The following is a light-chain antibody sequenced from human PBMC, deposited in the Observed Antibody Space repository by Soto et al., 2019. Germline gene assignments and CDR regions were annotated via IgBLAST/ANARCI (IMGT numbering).Light chain of an antibody. V-gene: IGLV2-14*01. Sequence: QSVLTQPASVSGSPGQSITISCTGTSSDVGVYNYVSWYQQHPGKAPKLMIYEVSNRPSGVSNRFSGSKSGNTASLTISGLLAEDEADYYCSSYTSSNTLVFGGGTKLTVL. CDR3: SSYTSSNTLV. CDR1: SSDVGVYNY. J-gene: IGLJ2*01. CDR2: EVS.